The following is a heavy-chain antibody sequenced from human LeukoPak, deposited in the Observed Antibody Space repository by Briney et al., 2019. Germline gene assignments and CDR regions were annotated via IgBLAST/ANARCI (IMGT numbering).Heavy chain of an antibody. J-gene: IGHJ5*02. CDR3: ARGSAYYYDSSGYDEGVNWFDP. V-gene: IGHV1-18*01. CDR2: ISAYNGKA. Sequence: APVKVPPAFWLHLYQLWYLLGATGPRQGLEWMGWISAYNGKANYAQKLQGRVTMTTDTCTSTAYMELRSLRSDDTAVYYCARGSAYYYDSSGYDEGVNWFDPWGQGTLVTVS. CDR1: LHLYQLW. D-gene: IGHD3-22*01.